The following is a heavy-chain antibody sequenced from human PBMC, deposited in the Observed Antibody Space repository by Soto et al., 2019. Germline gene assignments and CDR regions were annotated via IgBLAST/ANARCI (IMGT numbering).Heavy chain of an antibody. V-gene: IGHV1-8*01. J-gene: IGHJ4*02. CDR1: GYTFTSYD. D-gene: IGHD6-13*01. CDR3: AIIPIAAAGTPWGS. Sequence: QVQLVQSGAEVKKPGASVKVSCKASGYTFTSYDINWVRQATGQGLEWMGWMNPNSGNTGYAQKFQGRVTMTRNTSISTAYMELSSLRSEDTAVYYCAIIPIAAAGTPWGSWGQGTLVTVSS. CDR2: MNPNSGNT.